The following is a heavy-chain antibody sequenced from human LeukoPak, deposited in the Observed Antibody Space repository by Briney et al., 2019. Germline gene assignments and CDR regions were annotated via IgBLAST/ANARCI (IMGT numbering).Heavy chain of an antibody. CDR2: IYYSGST. CDR3: ARVRTFGEFGGY. CDR1: GGSISSYY. D-gene: IGHD3-10*01. J-gene: IGHJ4*02. V-gene: IGHV4-59*01. Sequence: SETLSLTCTVSGGSISSYYWSWIRQPPGKGLEWIGLIYYSGSTNYNPSLKSRVTISVDTSKNQFSLKLNSVTAADTAVYYCARVRTFGEFGGYWGQGTLVTVSS.